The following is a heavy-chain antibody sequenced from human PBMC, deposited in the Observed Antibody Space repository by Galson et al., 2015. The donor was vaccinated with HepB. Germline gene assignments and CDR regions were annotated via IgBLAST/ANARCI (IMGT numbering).Heavy chain of an antibody. V-gene: IGHV1-69*02. CDR1: GGTFSSYT. Sequence: SVKVSCKASGGTFSSYTIIRVRQAPGQGLEWMGRIIPILGIANYAQKFQGRVTITADKSTSTAYMELSSLRSEDTAVYYCALDGYSSRLLDYWGQGTLVTVSS. D-gene: IGHD6-13*01. J-gene: IGHJ4*02. CDR3: ALDGYSSRLLDY. CDR2: IIPILGIA.